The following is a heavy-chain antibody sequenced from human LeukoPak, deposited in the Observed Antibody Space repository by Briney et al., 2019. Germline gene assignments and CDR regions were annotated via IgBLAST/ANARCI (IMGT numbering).Heavy chain of an antibody. CDR1: GGSFSGYY. V-gene: IGHV4-34*01. J-gene: IGHJ4*02. CDR3: ARRGIVLMVYAI. D-gene: IGHD2-8*01. CDR2: INHSGST. Sequence: SETLSLTCAVYGGSFSGYYWSWIRQPPGKGLEWIGEINHSGSTNYNPSLKSRVTISVDTSKNKFSLKLSSVTAADTAVYYCARRGIVLMVYAIWGQGTLVTVSS.